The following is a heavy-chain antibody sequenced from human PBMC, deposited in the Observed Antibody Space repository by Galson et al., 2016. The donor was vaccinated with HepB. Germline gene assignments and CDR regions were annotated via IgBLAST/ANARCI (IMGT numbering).Heavy chain of an antibody. CDR1: GGSFSGYY. Sequence: ETLSLTCASYGGSFSGYYWNWVRQTPGKGLEWIGEINHSVIINYNPSLKSRVTISVDTSQNQFSLKMTSLTAADTAVYFCERRSCKEMATGFAWYFDRWGRGTLVTVSS. V-gene: IGHV4-34*01. J-gene: IGHJ2*01. D-gene: IGHD5-24*01. CDR2: INHSVII. CDR3: ERRSCKEMATGFAWYFDR.